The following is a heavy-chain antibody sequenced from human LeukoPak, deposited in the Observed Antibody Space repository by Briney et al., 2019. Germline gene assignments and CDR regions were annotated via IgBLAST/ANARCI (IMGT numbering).Heavy chain of an antibody. V-gene: IGHV3-33*08. CDR3: ARDLHNYYYYGMDV. J-gene: IGHJ6*02. Sequence: GGSLRLSCAASGFTFSSYSMNWVRQAPGKGLEWVAVIWYDGSNKYYADSVKGRFTISRDNSKNTLYLQMNSLRAEDTAVYYCARDLHNYYYYGMDVWGQGTTVTVSS. CDR1: GFTFSSYS. D-gene: IGHD5-24*01. CDR2: IWYDGSNK.